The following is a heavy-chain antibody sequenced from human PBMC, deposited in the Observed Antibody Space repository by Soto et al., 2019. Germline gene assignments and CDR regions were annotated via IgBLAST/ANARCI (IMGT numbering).Heavy chain of an antibody. V-gene: IGHV1-8*01. CDR1: RYTFISCD. Sequence: QVQLVQCGAEVKKPGASVKVSCKASRYTFISCDISWVRQASGQGLEWMGWMNPKSANTGYAQNFQGRVTMTRNTSISTAYMELSSLRSEDTAVYYCARSPSWETTVTPYYFDYWGQGTLVTVSS. CDR2: MNPKSANT. D-gene: IGHD4-4*01. J-gene: IGHJ4*02. CDR3: ARSPSWETTVTPYYFDY.